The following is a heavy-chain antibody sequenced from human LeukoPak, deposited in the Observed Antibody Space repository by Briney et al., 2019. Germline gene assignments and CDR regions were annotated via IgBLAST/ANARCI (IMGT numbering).Heavy chain of an antibody. D-gene: IGHD3-22*01. J-gene: IGHJ6*02. CDR3: AGTPYDSSGYPASYYYYYGMDV. Sequence: GKGLXXXXXINHSGXTNYNPSLKSRVTISVDTSKNQFSLKLSSVTAADTAVYYCAGTPYDSSGYPASYYYYYGMDVWGQGTTVTVSS. V-gene: IGHV4-34*01. CDR2: INHSGXT.